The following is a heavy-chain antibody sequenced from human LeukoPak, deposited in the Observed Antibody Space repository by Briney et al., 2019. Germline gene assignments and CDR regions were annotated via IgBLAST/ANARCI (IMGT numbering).Heavy chain of an antibody. V-gene: IGHV4-39*07. CDR3: ARVEGSWGTDAFDI. J-gene: IGHJ3*02. CDR1: GGSISSSSYY. CDR2: IYYSGST. D-gene: IGHD6-13*01. Sequence: SETLSLTCTVSGGSISSSSYYWGWIRQPPGKGLEWIGSIYYSGSTYYNPSLKSRVTISVDTSKNQFSLKLSSVTVADTAVYYCARVEGSWGTDAFDIWGQGTMVTVSS.